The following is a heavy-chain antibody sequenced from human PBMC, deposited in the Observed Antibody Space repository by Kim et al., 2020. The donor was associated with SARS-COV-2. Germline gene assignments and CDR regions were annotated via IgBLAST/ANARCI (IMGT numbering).Heavy chain of an antibody. D-gene: IGHD1-26*01. CDR3: ARGIVGARAAIDY. Sequence: GGSLRLSCAASGFTFSDYYMSWIRQAPGKGLEWVSYISSSSSYTNYADSVKGRFTISRDNAKNSLYLQMNSLRAEDTAVYYCARGIVGARAAIDYWGQGTLVTVSS. CDR1: GFTFSDYY. CDR2: ISSSSSYT. J-gene: IGHJ4*02. V-gene: IGHV3-11*05.